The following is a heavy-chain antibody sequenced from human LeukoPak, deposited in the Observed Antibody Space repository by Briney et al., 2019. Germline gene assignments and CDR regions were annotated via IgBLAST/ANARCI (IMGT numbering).Heavy chain of an antibody. J-gene: IGHJ4*02. CDR2: ISSSSSYI. V-gene: IGHV3-21*01. Sequence: PGGSLRLSCAASGFTFSSYAMHWVRQAPGKGLEWVSSISSSSSYIYYADSVKGRFTISRDNSKNTLYLQMNSLRAEDTAVYYCARDSSSSSSGFGIDYWGQGTLVTVSS. CDR1: GFTFSSYA. D-gene: IGHD6-13*01. CDR3: ARDSSSSSSGFGIDY.